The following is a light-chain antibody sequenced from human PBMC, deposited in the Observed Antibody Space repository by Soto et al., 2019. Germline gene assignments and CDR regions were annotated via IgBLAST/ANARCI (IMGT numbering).Light chain of an antibody. CDR1: SSNIGSNT. J-gene: IGLJ2*01. V-gene: IGLV1-44*01. CDR3: AAWDESLNGVV. Sequence: QSVLTQPPSASGTPGQRVTISCSGSSSNIGSNTVNWYQQRPGTAPKLLIYSNNQRPSGVPDRFSGSKTGTSASLAISGLQSEDEADYYCAAWDESLNGVVFGGGTKLTVL. CDR2: SNN.